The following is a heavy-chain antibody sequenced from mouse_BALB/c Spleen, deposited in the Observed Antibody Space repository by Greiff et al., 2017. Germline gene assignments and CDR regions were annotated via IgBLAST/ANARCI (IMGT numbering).Heavy chain of an antibody. J-gene: IGHJ4*01. CDR1: GFNIKDTY. CDR2: IDPANGNT. V-gene: IGHV14-3*02. Sequence: EVKLVESGAELVKPGASVKLSCTASGFNIKDTYMHWVKQRPEQGLEWIGRIDPANGNTKYDPKFQGKATITADTSSNTAYLQLSSLTSEDTAVYYCARSDYGNYYAMDYWGQGTSVTVAS. CDR3: ARSDYGNYYAMDY. D-gene: IGHD2-1*01.